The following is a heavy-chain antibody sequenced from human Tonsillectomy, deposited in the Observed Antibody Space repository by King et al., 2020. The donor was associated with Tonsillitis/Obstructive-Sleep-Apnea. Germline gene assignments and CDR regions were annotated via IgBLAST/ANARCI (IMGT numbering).Heavy chain of an antibody. D-gene: IGHD1-1*01. CDR3: ARSTQYNSNDRVVLIYYYNMDV. J-gene: IGHJ6*03. CDR1: GYSFTSYD. Sequence: VQLVESGAEVKKPGASVKVSCKTSGYSFTSYDITWVRQAPGQGLEWMGWISGYNGNTNYAQKFQGRVTMATDTSTSTAYMELRSLRSDDTAVYYCARSTQYNSNDRVVLIYYYNMDVWGKGTTVTVSS. V-gene: IGHV1-18*01. CDR2: ISGYNGNT.